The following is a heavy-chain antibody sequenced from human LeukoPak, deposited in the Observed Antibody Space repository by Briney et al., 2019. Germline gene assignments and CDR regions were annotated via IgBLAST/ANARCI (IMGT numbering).Heavy chain of an antibody. J-gene: IGHJ4*02. CDR1: RFTFSSYA. D-gene: IGHD2-21*01. Sequence: GGSLRLSCAASRFTFSSYAMTWVRQAPGKGLAWVSSISKSDGSTYYADSVKGRFTISRDNSKNTVCLHMDSLRVEDTAIYYCARGALIPDFRGQGTLVTVSS. CDR3: ARGALIPDF. V-gene: IGHV3-23*01. CDR2: ISKSDGST.